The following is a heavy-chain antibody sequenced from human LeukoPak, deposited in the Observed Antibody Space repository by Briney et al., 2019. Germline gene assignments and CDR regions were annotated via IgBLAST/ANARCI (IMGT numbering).Heavy chain of an antibody. CDR1: GYTFTSYD. J-gene: IGHJ5*02. V-gene: IGHV1-8*01. CDR2: MNPNSGNT. CDR3: ARDGQQLVHWFDP. Sequence: ASVKVSCKASGYTFTSYDINWVRQATGQGLEWMGWMNPNSGNTGYAQKLQGRVTMTTDTSTSTAYMELRSLRSDDTAVYYCARDGQQLVHWFDPWGQGTLVTVSS. D-gene: IGHD6-13*01.